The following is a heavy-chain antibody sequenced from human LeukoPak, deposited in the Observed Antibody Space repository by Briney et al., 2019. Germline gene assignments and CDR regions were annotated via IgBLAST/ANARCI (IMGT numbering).Heavy chain of an antibody. CDR3: ATSTGSSLLWFGP. CDR1: GGTFSSYA. D-gene: IGHD1-26*01. CDR2: IIPIFGTA. Sequence: GASVKVSCKASGGTFSSYAISWVRQAPGQGLEWMGGIIPIFGTANYAQKFQGRVTMTRDTSISTAYMELSRLRSDDTAVYYCATSTGSSLLWFGPWGQGTLVTVSS. V-gene: IGHV1-69*05. J-gene: IGHJ5*02.